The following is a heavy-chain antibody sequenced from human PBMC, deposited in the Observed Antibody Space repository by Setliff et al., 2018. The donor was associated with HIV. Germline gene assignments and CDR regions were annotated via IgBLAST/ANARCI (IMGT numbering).Heavy chain of an antibody. CDR1: GFTFSTYA. CDR3: AKVFAYGVDGFDI. CDR2: VGAVGAPT. J-gene: IGHJ3*02. D-gene: IGHD4-17*01. Sequence: GESLKISCAASGFTFSTYAMGWVRQAPGKGLEWVSTVGAVGAPTHYAESVKGRFTISKENSKNTLYLQMSSLRDEDTAVYYCAKVFAYGVDGFDIWGQGTMVTVSS. V-gene: IGHV3-23*01.